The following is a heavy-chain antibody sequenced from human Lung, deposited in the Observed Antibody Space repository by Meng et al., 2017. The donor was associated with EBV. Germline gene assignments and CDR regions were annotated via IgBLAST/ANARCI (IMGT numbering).Heavy chain of an antibody. CDR2: INAGNGNT. Sequence: VQLRVGGNKPGASGNVSCKASGYSFTTDAMHWVRQAPGQRLEWMGWINAGNGNTKYSEKFQSRVTITRETAASTAYMELSSLRSEDTAVYYCARTGCSSSSCYDYWGQGTLVTVSS. D-gene: IGHD2-2*01. J-gene: IGHJ4*02. V-gene: IGHV1-3*01. CDR3: ARTGCSSSSCYDY. CDR1: GYSFTTDA.